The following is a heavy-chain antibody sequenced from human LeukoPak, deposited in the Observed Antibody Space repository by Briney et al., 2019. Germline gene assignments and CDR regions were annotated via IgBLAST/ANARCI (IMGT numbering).Heavy chain of an antibody. Sequence: GGSLRLSCAGSRLPFSISWMTWVRQAPGKGLEWVGRIKSTADGDTTYYAAPVTGRFDISRDDSKSTVYLQMNSLRTEDTAVYYCTTPVHYSDSRFDFWGQGTLVTVSS. D-gene: IGHD3-22*01. J-gene: IGHJ4*02. CDR2: IKSTADGDTT. V-gene: IGHV3-15*01. CDR1: RLPFSISW. CDR3: TTPVHYSDSRFDF.